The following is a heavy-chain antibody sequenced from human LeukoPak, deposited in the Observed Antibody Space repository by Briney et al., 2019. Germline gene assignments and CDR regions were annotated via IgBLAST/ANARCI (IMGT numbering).Heavy chain of an antibody. J-gene: IGHJ4*02. V-gene: IGHV4-59*01. Sequence: SETLSLTWTVAGGFTGTYYSGSIRQPPGKGLEWIGYIYYSGSTNYNPSLKSRVTTSVDTSKNQFSLKLSSVTAADTAVYYCSRDTSTVFDYWGQGTLVTVSS. CDR3: SRDTSTVFDY. D-gene: IGHD4-17*01. CDR2: IYYSGST. CDR1: GGFTGTYY.